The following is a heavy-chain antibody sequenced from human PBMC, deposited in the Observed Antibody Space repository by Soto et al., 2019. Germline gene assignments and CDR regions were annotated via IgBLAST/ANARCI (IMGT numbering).Heavy chain of an antibody. CDR3: AKAGTSCCYFYYMDV. V-gene: IGHV3-23*01. CDR1: GFTFRNFA. J-gene: IGHJ6*03. CDR2: ISASGDKT. Sequence: EVQLLLESGGGLVQPGGSLRLSCAASGFTFRNFALSWVRQAPGKGLEGVSGISASGDKTDYADSEKGRFTISRDNSKNTLYLQMNSLRAEDTAVYYCAKAGTSCCYFYYMDVWGKGTTVTVSS. D-gene: IGHD2-2*01.